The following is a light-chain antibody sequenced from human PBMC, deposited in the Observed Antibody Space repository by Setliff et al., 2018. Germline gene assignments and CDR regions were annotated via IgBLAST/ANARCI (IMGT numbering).Light chain of an antibody. Sequence: SALTQPASVYGSPGQSITISCTGTRSDVGGYNYVSWYQQHPGKVPKLMIYEVSNRPSGVSNRFSGSKSGNTASLTISRLQTEDEADYYCTSYTISSTEVFGTGTKVTVL. CDR3: TSYTISSTEV. V-gene: IGLV2-14*01. CDR2: EVS. CDR1: RSDVGGYNY. J-gene: IGLJ1*01.